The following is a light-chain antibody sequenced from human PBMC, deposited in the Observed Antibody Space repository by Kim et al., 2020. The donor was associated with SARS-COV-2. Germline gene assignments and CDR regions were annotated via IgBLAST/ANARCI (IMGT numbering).Light chain of an antibody. Sequence: LSPGERATPSCRASPSVRDSFLAVYQHKPAQAPRLLLYGASSMATGIPDRFRGSGSGTDFTLTISRLEPEDFALYYCQQYGNSPYTFGQGTKLEI. CDR1: PSVRDSF. CDR2: GAS. CDR3: QQYGNSPYT. V-gene: IGKV3-20*01. J-gene: IGKJ2*01.